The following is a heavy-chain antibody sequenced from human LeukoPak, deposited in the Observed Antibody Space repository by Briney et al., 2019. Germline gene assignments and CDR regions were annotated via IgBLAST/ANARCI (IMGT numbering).Heavy chain of an antibody. Sequence: PSETLSLTCTVSGGSISSNYWSWIRQPPGKGLEWIGYIYYSGSTNFNPSLKSRVTISVDTSKNQFSLKLSSVTAADTAVYYCARQGYYGSGSYTRFDHWGQGTLVTVSS. CDR1: GGSISSNY. CDR3: ARQGYYGSGSYTRFDH. J-gene: IGHJ4*02. V-gene: IGHV4-59*08. D-gene: IGHD3-10*01. CDR2: IYYSGST.